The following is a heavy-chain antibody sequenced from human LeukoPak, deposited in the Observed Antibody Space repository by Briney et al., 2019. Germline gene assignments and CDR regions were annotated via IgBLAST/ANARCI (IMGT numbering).Heavy chain of an antibody. D-gene: IGHD4-17*01. CDR3: ARVDDSYGDPTFDY. V-gene: IGHV1-69*06. J-gene: IGHJ4*02. CDR2: IIPIFGTA. Sequence: SVKVSCKASGGTFIIYAISWVRQAPGQGLEWMGGIIPIFGTANYAQKFQGRVTITADKSTSTAYMELSSLRSEDTAVDYCARVDDSYGDPTFDYWGQGTLVTVSS. CDR1: GGTFIIYA.